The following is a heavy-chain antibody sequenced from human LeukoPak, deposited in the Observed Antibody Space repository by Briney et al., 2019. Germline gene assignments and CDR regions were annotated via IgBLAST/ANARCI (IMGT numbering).Heavy chain of an antibody. V-gene: IGHV3-23*01. Sequence: PGGSLRLSCAASGFTFSSYAMSWVRQAPGKGLEWVSGFKKRGYDTDYADSVKGRFTISRDNSQNTVYLQMTSLRSEDTAMYFCAKVYQSGWSYFDYWGQGALVTVSS. CDR1: GFTFSSYA. CDR2: FKKRGYDT. D-gene: IGHD6-19*01. J-gene: IGHJ4*02. CDR3: AKVYQSGWSYFDY.